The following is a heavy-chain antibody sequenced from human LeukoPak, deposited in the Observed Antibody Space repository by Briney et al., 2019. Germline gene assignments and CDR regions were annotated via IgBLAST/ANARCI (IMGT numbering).Heavy chain of an antibody. D-gene: IGHD5-24*01. CDR2: ITKSGDKT. CDR1: GITFSNSA. Sequence: GGSLRLSCVPSGITFSNSALSWVRQAPGKGLEWVSTITKSGDKTYYADSVKGLFTISRDHSKNTLYLQMNSLRAEDTAVYHCVKSAGKDGYRDVFDIWGQGTVVTVSS. V-gene: IGHV3-23*01. J-gene: IGHJ3*02. CDR3: VKSAGKDGYRDVFDI.